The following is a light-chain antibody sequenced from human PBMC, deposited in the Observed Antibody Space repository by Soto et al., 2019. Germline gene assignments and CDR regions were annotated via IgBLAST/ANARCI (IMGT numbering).Light chain of an antibody. CDR2: DVS. J-gene: IGLJ2*01. CDR3: SSYTSSSTLV. CDR1: SSDVGGYNY. V-gene: IGLV2-14*03. Sequence: QSVLTQPASVSGSPGQSITISCTGTSSDVGGYNYVSWYQQHPGKAPKLIIYDVSNRPSGVSNRFSGSKSSNTASLTISGLQAEDEADYYCSSYTSSSTLVFGGGTKLTVL.